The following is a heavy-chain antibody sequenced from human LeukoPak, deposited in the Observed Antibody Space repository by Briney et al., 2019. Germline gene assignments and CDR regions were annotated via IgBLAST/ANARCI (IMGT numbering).Heavy chain of an antibody. J-gene: IGHJ4*02. CDR1: GYSFTSYW. D-gene: IGHD3-22*01. Sequence: GESLRISCKGSGYSFTSYWISWVRQMPGKGLEWMGRIDPSDSYTNYSPSFQGHVTISADKSISTAYLQWSSLKASDTAMYYCATSNYYDSSGYPNLLFDYWGQGTLVTVSS. V-gene: IGHV5-10-1*01. CDR3: ATSNYYDSSGYPNLLFDY. CDR2: IDPSDSYT.